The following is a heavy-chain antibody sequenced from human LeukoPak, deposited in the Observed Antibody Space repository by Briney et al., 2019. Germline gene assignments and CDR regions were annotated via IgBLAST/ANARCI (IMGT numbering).Heavy chain of an antibody. CDR2: IYYSGST. D-gene: IGHD4-17*01. CDR1: GGSISSSSYY. CDR3: ARDLSNGDYDPFGY. Sequence: SETLSLTCTVSGGSISSSSYYWGWIRQPPGTGLEWIGSIYYSGSTYYNPSLKSRVTISVDTSKNQFSLKLSSVTAADTAVYYCARDLSNGDYDPFGYWGQGTLVTVSS. V-gene: IGHV4-39*02. J-gene: IGHJ4*02.